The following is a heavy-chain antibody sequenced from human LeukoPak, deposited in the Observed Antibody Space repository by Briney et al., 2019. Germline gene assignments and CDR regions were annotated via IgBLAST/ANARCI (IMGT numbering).Heavy chain of an antibody. CDR1: GGSISSSSYY. CDR3: ARGIQKPPGDY. D-gene: IGHD5-18*01. CDR2: IYYSGST. J-gene: IGHJ4*02. Sequence: RTSETLSLTCTVSGGSISSSSYYWGWIRQPPGKGLEWIGSIYYSGSTYYNPSLKSRVTISVDTSKNQFSLKLSPVTAADTAVYYCARGIQKPPGDYWGQGTLVTVSS. V-gene: IGHV4-39*01.